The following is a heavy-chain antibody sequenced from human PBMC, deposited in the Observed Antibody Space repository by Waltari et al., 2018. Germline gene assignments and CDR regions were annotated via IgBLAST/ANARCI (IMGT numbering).Heavy chain of an antibody. V-gene: IGHV1-2*06. CDR3: ARGLGVPLLAYCGGYCYYGEDYFAY. CDR1: GYTFTGYY. Sequence: QVQLVQSGAEVKKPGASVKVSCKASGYTFTGYYMHWVRQAPGQGLEWMGRINPNSGGTHDAQKCQGRVTMHRDTSIRTAYMELRSLRSDDTAVYYCARGLGVPLLAYCGGYCYYGEDYFAYWGQVTLVTVSS. CDR2: INPNSGGT. D-gene: IGHD2-21*01. J-gene: IGHJ4*02.